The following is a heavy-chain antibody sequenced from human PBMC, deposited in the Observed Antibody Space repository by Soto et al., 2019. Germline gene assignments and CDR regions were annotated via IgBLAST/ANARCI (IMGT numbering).Heavy chain of an antibody. CDR2: ISYDGSNK. D-gene: IGHD2-21*02. CDR3: ATKVVTVLGY. V-gene: IGHV3-30-3*01. Sequence: QVQLVESGGGVVQPGRSLRLSCAASGFTFSSYVMYWVRQAPGKGLDWVALISYDGSNKYYADSVKGRFTISRDNSKNTVYLQMNGLRAEDTAVYYCATKVVTVLGYWGQGTLGTVSS. CDR1: GFTFSSYV. J-gene: IGHJ4*02.